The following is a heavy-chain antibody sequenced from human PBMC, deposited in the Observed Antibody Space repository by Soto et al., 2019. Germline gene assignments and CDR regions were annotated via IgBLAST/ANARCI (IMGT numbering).Heavy chain of an antibody. D-gene: IGHD3-3*01. V-gene: IGHV4-59*01. CDR2: IYYTGST. CDR3: ARYYDFWSGYNWFDP. Sequence: SDTLSLTCTVSSGSLSTYYWSWIRQPPGKGLEWIGYIYYTGSTDYNPSLKSRVTISVDTSKNQFSLKLTSVTAADTAVYYCARYYDFWSGYNWFDPWGQGALVTVSS. CDR1: SGSLSTYY. J-gene: IGHJ5*02.